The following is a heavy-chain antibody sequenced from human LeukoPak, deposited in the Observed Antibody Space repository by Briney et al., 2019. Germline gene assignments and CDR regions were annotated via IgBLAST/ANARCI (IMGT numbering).Heavy chain of an antibody. V-gene: IGHV4-30-2*05. CDR1: GGSITGGGYS. D-gene: IGHD5-12*01. Sequence: PSETLSLTCTVSGGSITGGGYSWSWIRQAPGKGLEWIGYFYHGGSTSYNPSLKSRVTISVDTSKNQFSLKLSSVTAADTAVYYCARGVSARGYSGYDLDYWGQGTLVTVSS. CDR2: FYHGGST. J-gene: IGHJ4*02. CDR3: ARGVSARGYSGYDLDY.